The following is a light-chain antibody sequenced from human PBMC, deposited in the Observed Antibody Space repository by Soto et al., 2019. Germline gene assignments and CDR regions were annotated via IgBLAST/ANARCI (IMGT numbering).Light chain of an antibody. Sequence: EVVLTQSPATLSLSPGERATLSCRASQSVGNFLDWYQQKPGQAPRLLIYDASNRATGIPARFSGSGSGTDFTLTISSLQPEDFAVYYCQQRSNWPPSITFGQGTRLEIK. J-gene: IGKJ5*01. CDR1: QSVGNF. CDR3: QQRSNWPPSIT. CDR2: DAS. V-gene: IGKV3-11*01.